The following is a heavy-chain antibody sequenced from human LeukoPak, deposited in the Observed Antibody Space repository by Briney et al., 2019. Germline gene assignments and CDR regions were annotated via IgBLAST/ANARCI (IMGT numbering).Heavy chain of an antibody. D-gene: IGHD5-12*01. CDR2: ISGSGGST. CDR1: GFTFSSYA. Sequence: GGSLRLSCAASGFTFSSYAMSWVRQAPGKGLEWVSAISGSGGSTYYADSVKGRFTISRDNSKNSLSLQMNSLRAEDTAVYYCARDRSGYSGYECQAYWGQGTLVTVSS. V-gene: IGHV3-23*01. J-gene: IGHJ4*02. CDR3: ARDRSGYSGYECQAY.